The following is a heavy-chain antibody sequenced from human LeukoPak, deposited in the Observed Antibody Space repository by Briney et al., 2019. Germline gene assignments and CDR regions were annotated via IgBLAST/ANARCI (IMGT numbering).Heavy chain of an antibody. J-gene: IGHJ4*02. V-gene: IGHV3-23*01. D-gene: IGHD2-21*01. Sequence: PGGSLRLSCAASGFPFSNYAMSWVRQAPGKGLEWVSAISDSGGSTYHADSVKGRFTISRDNSKNTLYLQMNSLRAEDTAVYYCARLLSSQTDFWGQGALVTVSS. CDR2: ISDSGGST. CDR1: GFPFSNYA. CDR3: ARLLSSQTDF.